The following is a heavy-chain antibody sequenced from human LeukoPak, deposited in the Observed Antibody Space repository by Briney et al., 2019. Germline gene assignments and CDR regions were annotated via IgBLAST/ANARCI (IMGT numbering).Heavy chain of an antibody. D-gene: IGHD1-26*01. CDR2: FDPEDGET. CDR3: ATDLGLVGATLVAYYFDY. Sequence: ASVKVSCQVSGYTLTELPMHWVRQAPGKGLEWMGGFDPEDGETIYAQKFQGRVTMTEDTSTDTAYMELSSLRSEDTAVYYCATDLGLVGATLVAYYFDYWGQGTLVTVSS. J-gene: IGHJ4*02. V-gene: IGHV1-24*01. CDR1: GYTLTELP.